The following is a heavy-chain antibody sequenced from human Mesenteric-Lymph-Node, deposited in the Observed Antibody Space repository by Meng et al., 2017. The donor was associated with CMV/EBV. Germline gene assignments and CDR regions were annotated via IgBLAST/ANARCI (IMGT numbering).Heavy chain of an antibody. CDR3: AGPLNPHYYYDSSGYYY. CDR2: VRYDGNK. J-gene: IGHJ4*02. CDR1: GFGAFG. Sequence: GESLKISCAASGFGAFGMHWVRQAPGKGLEWVAFVRYDGNKFYLDSVKGRFTISRDSSKDTLYLQMNSLRAEDTAVYYCAGPLNPHYYYDSSGYYYWGQGTLVTVSS. D-gene: IGHD3-22*01. V-gene: IGHV3-30*02.